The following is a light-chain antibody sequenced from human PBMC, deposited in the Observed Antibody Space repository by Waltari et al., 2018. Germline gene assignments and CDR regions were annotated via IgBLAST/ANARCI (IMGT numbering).Light chain of an antibody. J-gene: IGLJ3*02. Sequence: QSALTQPRSVSESPGHSVSISCTGTSRDVGNYNYVSWYQQFPGKAPQLIIYDFDKRPSGGPERFAGSKYGNTAYLFSFGVQAEDEADYYCCSYAGNYPYWVFGGGTSLTVL. V-gene: IGLV2-11*01. CDR1: SRDVGNYNY. CDR3: CSYAGNYPYWV. CDR2: DFD.